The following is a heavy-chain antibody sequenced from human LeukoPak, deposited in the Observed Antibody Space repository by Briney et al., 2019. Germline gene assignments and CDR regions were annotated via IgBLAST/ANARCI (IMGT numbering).Heavy chain of an antibody. CDR3: ARGALTGPFYFDY. D-gene: IGHD3-9*01. J-gene: IGHJ4*02. Sequence: SETLSLTCTVSGGSISTYFWTWIRQPPGKRLEWIGYISNSGTTNYNPSLKSRVTISVDTFKNQFSLKVTSVTAADTAVYYCARGALTGPFYFDYWGQGTLVTVSS. CDR2: ISNSGTT. V-gene: IGHV4-59*01. CDR1: GGSISTYF.